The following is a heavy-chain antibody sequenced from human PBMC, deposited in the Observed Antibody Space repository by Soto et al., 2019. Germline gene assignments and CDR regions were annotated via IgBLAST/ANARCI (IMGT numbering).Heavy chain of an antibody. Sequence: QVQLQESGPGLVKPSETLSLTCTVSGGSISSYYWSWIRQPPGKGLEWIGYIYYSGSTNYNPSLKSRGTISVDTSKNQFSLKLSSVTAADTAVYYCARDNSGLDYWGQGTLVTVSS. V-gene: IGHV4-59*01. CDR3: ARDNSGLDY. CDR1: GGSISSYY. CDR2: IYYSGST. J-gene: IGHJ4*02. D-gene: IGHD7-27*01.